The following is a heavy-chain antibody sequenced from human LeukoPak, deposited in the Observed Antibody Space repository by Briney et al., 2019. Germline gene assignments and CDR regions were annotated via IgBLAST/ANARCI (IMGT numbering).Heavy chain of an antibody. CDR1: GGSFSGYY. Sequence: PSETLSLTCAVYGGSFSGYYWSWIRQPPGKGLEWIGEINHSGSTNYNPSLKSRVTISVDTSKNQFSLKLSSVTAADTAVYYCARQGGNIAALSSIYYYMDVWGKGTTVTVSS. D-gene: IGHD6-6*01. V-gene: IGHV4-34*01. CDR3: ARQGGNIAALSSIYYYMDV. CDR2: INHSGST. J-gene: IGHJ6*03.